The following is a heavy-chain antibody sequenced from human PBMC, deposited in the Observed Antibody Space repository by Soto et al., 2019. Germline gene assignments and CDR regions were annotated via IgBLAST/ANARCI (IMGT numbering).Heavy chain of an antibody. Sequence: WGSLLLSCAASVFSFSDYYMSWIRQAPGKGLDWVSYISGSSTYTVYADSVKGRFTISRDNAKNSLYLQMNSLRADDTAVYYCARDQARVAGYDSVDCWGQGTMVTVSS. V-gene: IGHV3-11*05. CDR1: VFSFSDYY. D-gene: IGHD5-12*01. CDR2: ISGSSTYT. J-gene: IGHJ4*02. CDR3: ARDQARVAGYDSVDC.